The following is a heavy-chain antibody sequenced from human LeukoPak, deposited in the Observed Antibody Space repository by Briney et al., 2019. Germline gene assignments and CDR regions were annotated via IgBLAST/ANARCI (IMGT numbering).Heavy chain of an antibody. CDR1: GGAISRGGYY. V-gene: IGHV4-31*03. CDR2: IYYSGST. Sequence: PSETLSLTCTVSGGAISRGGYYWSWIRQHPGKGLEWIGYIYYSGSTYYNPSLKSRVTISVDTSKNQFSLKLSSVTAADTAVYYCGRDWGGAGLYGMDVWGQGTTVTVSS. D-gene: IGHD6-13*01. CDR3: GRDWGGAGLYGMDV. J-gene: IGHJ6*02.